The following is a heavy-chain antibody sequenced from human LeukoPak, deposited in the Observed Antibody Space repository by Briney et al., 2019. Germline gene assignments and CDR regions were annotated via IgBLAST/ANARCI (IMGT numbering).Heavy chain of an antibody. Sequence: PSETLSLTCTVSGGSISSSSYYWGWIRQPPGKGLEWIGSIYYSGSTYYNPSLKSRVTISVDTSKNQFSLKLSSVTAADTAVYYCAYECGGDCPHYMDVWGKGTTVTVSS. CDR1: GGSISSSSYY. J-gene: IGHJ6*03. V-gene: IGHV4-39*01. CDR2: IYYSGST. D-gene: IGHD2-21*01. CDR3: AYECGGDCPHYMDV.